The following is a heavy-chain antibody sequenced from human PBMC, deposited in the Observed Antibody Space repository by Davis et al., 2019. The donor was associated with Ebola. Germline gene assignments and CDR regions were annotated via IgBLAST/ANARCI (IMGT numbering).Heavy chain of an antibody. J-gene: IGHJ6*02. V-gene: IGHV1-24*01. CDR2: FDPEDGET. CDR1: GYTLTELP. Sequence: ASVKVSCKVSGYTLTELPMHWVRQAPGKGLEWMGGFDPEDGETIYAQKFQGRVTMTEDTSTDTAYMELSRLRSEDTAVYYCATGEYSYGRDYYFGIDVWGQGTTVTVSS. D-gene: IGHD5-18*01. CDR3: ATGEYSYGRDYYFGIDV.